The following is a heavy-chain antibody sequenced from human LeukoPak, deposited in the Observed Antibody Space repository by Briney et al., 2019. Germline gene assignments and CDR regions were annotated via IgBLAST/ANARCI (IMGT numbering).Heavy chain of an antibody. CDR3: ARDRDYLDSSGLFDS. V-gene: IGHV1-2*02. D-gene: IGHD3-22*01. CDR1: GYIFTDYY. CDR2: INVNGGGA. Sequence: ASVKVSCKASGYIFTDYYMHWVRQAPGQGLEWMGWINVNGGGANYAQNFQGRVTMTRDTSISTAYMELSRLRSDDTAVYYCARDRDYLDSSGLFDSWGQGTLLTVSS. J-gene: IGHJ4*02.